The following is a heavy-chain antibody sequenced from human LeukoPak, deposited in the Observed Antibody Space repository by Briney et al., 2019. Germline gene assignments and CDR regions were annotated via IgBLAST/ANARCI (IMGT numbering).Heavy chain of an antibody. D-gene: IGHD6-6*01. Sequence: ASVKVSCKASGYTFTAYYMHWVRQAPGQGLEWMGRINPNTGGINYAQKFQGRVTMTRDTSISTAYMELSRLTSDDTAVYYCANLSSDCWGQGTLVTVSS. CDR2: INPNTGGI. CDR3: ANLSSDC. CDR1: GYTFTAYY. V-gene: IGHV1-2*06. J-gene: IGHJ4*02.